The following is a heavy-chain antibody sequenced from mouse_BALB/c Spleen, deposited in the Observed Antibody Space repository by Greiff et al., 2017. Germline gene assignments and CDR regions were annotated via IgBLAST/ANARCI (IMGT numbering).Heavy chain of an antibody. CDR2: IDPENGNT. Sequence: VQLQQSGAELVKPGALVKLSCTASGFTFNDYYMHWVQQRPEQGLEWIGWIDPENGNTIYDSKFKGKASITADTSSNTAYLQLSSLTSEDTAVYYCARGIAGDLDYWGQGTTLTVSS. CDR3: ARGIAGDLDY. CDR1: GFTFNDYY. D-gene: IGHD2-13*01. V-gene: IGHV14-1*02. J-gene: IGHJ2*01.